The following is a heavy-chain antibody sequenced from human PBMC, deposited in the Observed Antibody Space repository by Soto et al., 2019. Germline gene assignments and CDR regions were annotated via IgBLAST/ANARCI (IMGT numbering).Heavy chain of an antibody. CDR3: VKDFQYGSGSYYFEY. V-gene: IGHV3-30*18. D-gene: IGHD3-10*01. Sequence: QVQLLESGGGVVQPGRSLRLSCAASGFTFSSYGMHWVRQAPGKGLEWVAVISYDGSNKYYADSVKGRFTISRDNSKNTLYLQMNSLRAEDTAVYYCVKDFQYGSGSYYFEYWGQGTLVTVSS. J-gene: IGHJ4*02. CDR1: GFTFSSYG. CDR2: ISYDGSNK.